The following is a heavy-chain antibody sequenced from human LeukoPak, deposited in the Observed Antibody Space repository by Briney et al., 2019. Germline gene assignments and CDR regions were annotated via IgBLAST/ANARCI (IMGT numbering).Heavy chain of an antibody. CDR1: GFSLSRND. V-gene: IGHV3-13*01. CDR2: ISPAGKT. J-gene: IGHJ6*02. Sequence: GSLRLSCAASGFSLSRNDMHWVRQPHGGGLEWVSTISPAGKTYYSGSVKGRFTISRDNAKNSLFLQMNNLRAGDTAVYFCASEESRGVYGMDVWGQGTTVTVSS. D-gene: IGHD3-10*01. CDR3: ASEESRGVYGMDV.